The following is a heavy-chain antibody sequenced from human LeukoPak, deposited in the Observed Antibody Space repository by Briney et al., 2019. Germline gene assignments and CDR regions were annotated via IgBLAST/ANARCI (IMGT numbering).Heavy chain of an antibody. Sequence: PSETLSLTCAVSGGSISSSNWWSWVRQPPGKGLEWVANIKQDGSEKNYVDSVKGRFTISRDNAKNSLYLQMNSLRAEDTAVYYCARAGQEWFGELGFDYWGQGTLVTVSS. J-gene: IGHJ4*02. CDR2: IKQDGSEK. CDR1: GGSISSSNW. CDR3: ARAGQEWFGELGFDY. V-gene: IGHV3-7*01. D-gene: IGHD3-10*01.